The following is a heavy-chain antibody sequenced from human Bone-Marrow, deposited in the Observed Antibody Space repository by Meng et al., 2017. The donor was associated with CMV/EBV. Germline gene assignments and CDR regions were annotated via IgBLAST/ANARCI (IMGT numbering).Heavy chain of an antibody. V-gene: IGHV3-30*02. CDR2: IRYDGSNK. CDR3: AREDGIVGDTSAFDI. Sequence: GGSLRLSCAASGFTFSSYGMHWVRQAPGKGLEWVAFIRYDGSNKYYADSVKGRFTISRDNAEYSLYLQMNSLRAEDTAVYYCAREDGIVGDTSAFDIWGRGTMVTVSS. D-gene: IGHD1-26*01. J-gene: IGHJ3*02. CDR1: GFTFSSYG.